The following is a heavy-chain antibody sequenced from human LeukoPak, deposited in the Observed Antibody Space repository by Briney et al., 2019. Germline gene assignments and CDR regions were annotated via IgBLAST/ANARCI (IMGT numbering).Heavy chain of an antibody. V-gene: IGHV4-4*02. CDR2: IYHSGST. D-gene: IGHD5-18*01. J-gene: IGHJ4*02. CDR1: GGSISSSNW. CDR3: ARVGYSYGYYLDY. Sequence: PSETLSLTCAVSGGSISSSNWWSWVRQPPGKWLEWIGEIYHSGSTNYNPSLKSRVTISVDKSKNQFSLKLSSVTAADTAVYYCARVGYSYGYYLDYWGQGTLVTVSS.